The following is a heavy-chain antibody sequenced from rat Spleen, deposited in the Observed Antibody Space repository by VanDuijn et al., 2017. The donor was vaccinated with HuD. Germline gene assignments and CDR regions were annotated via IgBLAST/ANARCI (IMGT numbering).Heavy chain of an antibody. CDR3: AVAGYGY. J-gene: IGHJ2*01. V-gene: IGHV5-58*01. Sequence: EVKLVESGGGLVQPGRSLKLSCEASGFTFSSYWMYWVRQAPGKGLEWVSSISNDGVKTYYPDSVKGRFTISRDNAESIVYLQMNSLKSEDTATYYCAVAGYGYWGQGVMVTVSS. CDR2: ISNDGVKT. D-gene: IGHD1-7*01. CDR1: GFTFSSYW.